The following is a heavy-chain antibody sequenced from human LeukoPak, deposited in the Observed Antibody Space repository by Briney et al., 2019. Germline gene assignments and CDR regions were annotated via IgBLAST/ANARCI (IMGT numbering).Heavy chain of an antibody. D-gene: IGHD6-19*01. CDR1: GYTFTSYG. CDR2: ISAHNGNT. Sequence: ASVKVSCKASGYTFTSYGISWVRQAPGQGLEWMGWISAHNGNTNYAQKLQGRVTMTTDTSTSTAYMELRSLRSDDTAVYYCARKPVSSISGWSNDYWGQGTLVTVSS. CDR3: ARKPVSSISGWSNDY. J-gene: IGHJ4*02. V-gene: IGHV1-18*01.